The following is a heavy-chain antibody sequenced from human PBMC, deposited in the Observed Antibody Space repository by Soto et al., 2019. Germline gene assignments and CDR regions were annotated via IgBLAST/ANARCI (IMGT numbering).Heavy chain of an antibody. CDR3: GRGVSSGWHPTMVDS. J-gene: IGHJ5*01. CDR2: IPYTGTS. CDR1: GDSVKSVGYY. Sequence: QVHLQESAPGLVKPSETLSLTCSVSGDSVKSVGYYWTWIRQPPGKGFEWLGDIPYTGTSRFNAPLRGRPTLSADASSTTFSLTLPSVTAADTAVYFCGRGVSSGWHPTMVDSWGQGS. D-gene: IGHD6-25*01. V-gene: IGHV4-31*03.